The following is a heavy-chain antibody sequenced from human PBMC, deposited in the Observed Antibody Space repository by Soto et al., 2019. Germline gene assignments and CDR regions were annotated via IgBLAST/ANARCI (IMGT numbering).Heavy chain of an antibody. CDR2: INPNSGGT. Sequence: QVQLVQSGAEVKKPGASVKVSCKASGYTFTGYYMHWVRQAPGQGLEWMGWINPNSGGTNYAQKFQGWVTMTRDTSLSTAYMELSRLRSDDTAVYYCARAVVPASRYYYGMDVWGQGTTVTVSS. CDR1: GYTFTGYY. D-gene: IGHD2-2*01. J-gene: IGHJ6*02. V-gene: IGHV1-2*04. CDR3: ARAVVPASRYYYGMDV.